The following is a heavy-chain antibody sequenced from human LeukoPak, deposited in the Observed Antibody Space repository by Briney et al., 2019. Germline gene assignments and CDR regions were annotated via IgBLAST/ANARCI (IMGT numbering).Heavy chain of an antibody. D-gene: IGHD1-1*01. Sequence: PGGSLRLSCAASGFTFSSYRMSWVRQAPGKGLEWVANIKQDGSEKYYVDSVKGRFTISRDNAKNSLYLQMNSLRAEDTAVYYCARDGNWNDYLDYWGQGTLVTVSS. V-gene: IGHV3-7*03. CDR2: IKQDGSEK. CDR3: ARDGNWNDYLDY. J-gene: IGHJ4*02. CDR1: GFTFSSYR.